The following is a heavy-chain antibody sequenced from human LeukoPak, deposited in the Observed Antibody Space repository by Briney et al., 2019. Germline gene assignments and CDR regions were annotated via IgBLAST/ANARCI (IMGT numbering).Heavy chain of an antibody. J-gene: IGHJ4*02. CDR2: IY. D-gene: IGHD6-13*01. V-gene: IGHV4-59*04. Sequence: NASETLSLTCSVSGDSITLYYWSWIRQPPGKGLEWIGYIYYMSVDTSKNQFSLQLNSVTPEDTAVYYCARGGGFPGYSSSWYYFDYWGQGTLVTVSS. CDR1: GDSITLYY. CDR3: ARGGGFPGYSSSWYYFDY.